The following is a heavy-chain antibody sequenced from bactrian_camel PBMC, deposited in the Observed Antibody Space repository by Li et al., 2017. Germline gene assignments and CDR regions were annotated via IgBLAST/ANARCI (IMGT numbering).Heavy chain of an antibody. D-gene: IGHD1*01. CDR2: IRIRTGTT. CDR3: PAGRCIEGSGKQSGYAY. CDR1: GDTAIGNC. V-gene: IGHV3S66*01. Sequence: QAGGSLRLSCAASGDTAIGNCMGWFRQAPGKEREGLARIRIRTGTTEYADSVKGRFTISQDNAKNTVYLQMNSLRPEDTAMYYCPAGRCIEGSGKQSGYAYWGQGTQVTVS. J-gene: IGHJ4*01.